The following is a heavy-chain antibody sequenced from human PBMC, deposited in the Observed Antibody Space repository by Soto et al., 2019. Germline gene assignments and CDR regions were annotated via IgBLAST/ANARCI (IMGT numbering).Heavy chain of an antibody. V-gene: IGHV4-34*01. CDR1: GGSFSGYY. CDR2: INHSGST. CDR3: ARARARKGYSSSWVDY. J-gene: IGHJ4*02. Sequence: SETLSLTCAVYGGSFSGYYWSWIRQPPGKGLEWIGEINHSGSTNYNPSLKSRVTISVDTSKNQFSLKLSSVTAADTAVYYCARARARKGYSSSWVDYWGQGTLVTVSS. D-gene: IGHD6-13*01.